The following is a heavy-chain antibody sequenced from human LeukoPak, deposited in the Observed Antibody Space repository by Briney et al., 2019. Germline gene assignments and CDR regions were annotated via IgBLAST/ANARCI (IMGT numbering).Heavy chain of an antibody. CDR2: ITSSSSYI. CDR1: GFTFSKYC. J-gene: IGHJ4*02. V-gene: IGHV3-21*01. D-gene: IGHD3-22*01. CDR3: AGRQNPVYDSSGHAFDY. Sequence: GGSLRLSCAASGFTFSKYCIHWVRQAPGKGLVWVSSITSSSSYIKYVSSVKGRFTFSGDITRNLLNLKMNSQRAEDTAVYYCAGRQNPVYDSSGHAFDYWGQGILVTVSS.